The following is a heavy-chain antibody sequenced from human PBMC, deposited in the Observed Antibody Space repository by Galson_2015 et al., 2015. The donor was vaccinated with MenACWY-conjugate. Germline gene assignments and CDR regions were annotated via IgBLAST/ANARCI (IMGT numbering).Heavy chain of an antibody. Sequence: SLRLSCAVSGLTFSSAWINWVRQAPGKGLEWIGRIKGTTVGGTTDYGAPVRGRFTISRDDSKNTIYLQMNSLQSDDTAVYYCTTDLSWHHFDYWGQGTLVTVSS. CDR1: GLTFSSAW. V-gene: IGHV3-15*01. CDR3: TTDLSWHHFDY. D-gene: IGHD6-13*01. J-gene: IGHJ4*02. CDR2: IKGTTVGGTT.